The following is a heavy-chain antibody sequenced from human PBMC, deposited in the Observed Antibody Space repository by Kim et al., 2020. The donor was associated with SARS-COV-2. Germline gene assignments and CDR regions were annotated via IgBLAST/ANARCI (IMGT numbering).Heavy chain of an antibody. D-gene: IGHD6-13*01. J-gene: IGHJ4*02. Sequence: SNPPLKSRVTISVDTSQNQFSLKLSSVTAADTSVYYCARTRGSSSSLDYWGQGSLVTVSS. V-gene: IGHV4-59*01. CDR3: ARTRGSSSSLDY.